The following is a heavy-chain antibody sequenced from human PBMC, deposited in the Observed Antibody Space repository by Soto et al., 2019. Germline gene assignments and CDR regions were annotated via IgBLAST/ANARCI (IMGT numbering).Heavy chain of an antibody. V-gene: IGHV1-8*01. D-gene: IGHD3-10*01. J-gene: IGHJ4*02. CDR3: ARGGTGGVAY. CDR2: MQPSSGST. CDR1: GYSFTSLD. Sequence: QVQLVQSGAEVREPGASVKVSCKASGYSFTSLDINWVRQTTGRGLEWMGWMQPSSGSTGYAQKFQGRVTMTRDTSINTAYMELTSLTSYDTDFYYCARGGTGGVAYWGQGTLVTVSS.